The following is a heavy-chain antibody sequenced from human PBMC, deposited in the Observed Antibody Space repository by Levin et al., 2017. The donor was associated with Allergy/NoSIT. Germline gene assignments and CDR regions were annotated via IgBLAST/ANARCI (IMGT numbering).Heavy chain of an antibody. D-gene: IGHD2-15*01. CDR3: ARYIVGGGAPYYMDV. CDR1: GGSISSSNW. CDR2: IYHSGST. J-gene: IGHJ6*03. V-gene: IGHV4-4*02. Sequence: SETLSLTCAVSGGSISSSNWWSWVRQPPGKGLEWIGEIYHSGSTNYNPSLKSRVTISVDKSKNQFSLKLSSVTAADTAVYYCARYIVGGGAPYYMDVWGKGTTVTVSS.